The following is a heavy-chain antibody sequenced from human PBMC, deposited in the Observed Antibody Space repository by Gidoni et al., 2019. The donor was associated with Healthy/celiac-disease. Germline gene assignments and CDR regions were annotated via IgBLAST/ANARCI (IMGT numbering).Heavy chain of an antibody. D-gene: IGHD3-9*01. J-gene: IGHJ4*02. Sequence: QVQLVQSGAEVKKPGSSVKVSCKASGGTFSSYTISWVRQAPGQGLEWMGRIIPILGITNYAQKFQGRVTITADKSTSTAYMELSSLRSEDTAVYYCARYYYDILTGYSPPGWGFDYWGQGTLVTVSS. CDR3: ARYYYDILTGYSPPGWGFDY. V-gene: IGHV1-69*02. CDR2: IIPILGIT. CDR1: GGTFSSYT.